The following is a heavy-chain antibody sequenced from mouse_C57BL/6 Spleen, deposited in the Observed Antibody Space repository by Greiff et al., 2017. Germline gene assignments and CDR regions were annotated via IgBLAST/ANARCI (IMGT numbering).Heavy chain of an antibody. Sequence: VQLQQSGAELVRPGASVKLSCTASGFNIKDDYMHWVKQRPEQGLEWIGWIDPENGDTEYASKFQGKATITADTSSNTAYLQLSSLTSEDTAVYYCTTPSGYVSYAMDYWGQGTSVTVSS. D-gene: IGHD3-2*02. J-gene: IGHJ4*01. V-gene: IGHV14-4*01. CDR1: GFNIKDDY. CDR3: TTPSGYVSYAMDY. CDR2: IDPENGDT.